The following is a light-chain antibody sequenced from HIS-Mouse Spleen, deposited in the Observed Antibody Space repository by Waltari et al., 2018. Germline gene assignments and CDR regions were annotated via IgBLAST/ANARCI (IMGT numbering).Light chain of an antibody. CDR1: KLGEKY. J-gene: IGLJ2*01. CDR3: QAWDSSTVV. V-gene: IGLV3-1*01. CDR2: QDS. Sequence: SYELTQPPSVSVSPGQTASITCPGDKLGEKYAFWYQQNPGQSPVLVIYQDSKRPSGIPERFSGSNSGNTATLTISGTQAMDEADYYCQAWDSSTVVFGGGTKLTVL.